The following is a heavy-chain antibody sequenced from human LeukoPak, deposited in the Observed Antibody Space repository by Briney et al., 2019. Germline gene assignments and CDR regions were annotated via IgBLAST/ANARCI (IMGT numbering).Heavy chain of an antibody. CDR1: GFTFSSYS. Sequence: GGSLRLSCAASGFTFSSYSMNWVRQAPGKGLEWVSSISSSSSYIYYADSVKGRFTTSRDNAKNSLYLQMNSLRAEDTAVYYCARIIANHVDYWGQGTLVTVSS. CDR2: ISSSSSYI. V-gene: IGHV3-21*01. J-gene: IGHJ4*02. CDR3: ARIIANHVDY.